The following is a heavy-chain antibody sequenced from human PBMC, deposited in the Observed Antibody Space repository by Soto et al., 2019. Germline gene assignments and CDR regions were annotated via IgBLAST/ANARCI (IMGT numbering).Heavy chain of an antibody. Sequence: SETLSLTSTVSGGSISSGDYYWSWIRQPPGKGLEWIGYIYHSGSTYYNPSLKSRVTISVDTSKNQFSLKLSSVTAADTAVYYCARERPDGARLDPWRQGTLVTVS. CDR3: ARERPDGARLDP. V-gene: IGHV4-30-4*01. CDR2: IYHSGST. D-gene: IGHD6-6*01. J-gene: IGHJ5*02. CDR1: GGSISSGDYY.